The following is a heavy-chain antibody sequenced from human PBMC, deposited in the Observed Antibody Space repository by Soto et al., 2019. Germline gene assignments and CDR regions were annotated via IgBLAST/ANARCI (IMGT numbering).Heavy chain of an antibody. J-gene: IGHJ4*02. D-gene: IGHD6-13*01. CDR3: ARVYSSSWPPDY. Sequence: PSETLSLTCTVSGGSISSGGYYWSWIRQHPGKGLEWIGYIYYSGSTYYNPSPKSRLTISVDTSKNQFSLKLSSVTAADTAVYYCARVYSSSWPPDYWGQGTLVTVSS. CDR2: IYYSGST. V-gene: IGHV4-31*03. CDR1: GGSISSGGYY.